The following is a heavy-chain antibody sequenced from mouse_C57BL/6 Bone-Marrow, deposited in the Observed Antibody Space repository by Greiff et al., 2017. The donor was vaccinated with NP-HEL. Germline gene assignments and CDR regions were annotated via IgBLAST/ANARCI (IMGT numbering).Heavy chain of an antibody. CDR2: INPNNGGT. CDR1: GYTFTDYN. Sequence: EVQLQQSGPELVKPGASVKMSCKASGYTFTDYNMHWVKQSHGKSLEWIGYINPNNGGTSYNQKFKGKATLTVNKSSSTAYMELRSLTSEDSAVYYCAREGYYYGEGGYYFDYWGQGTTLTVSS. CDR3: AREGYYYGEGGYYFDY. J-gene: IGHJ2*01. V-gene: IGHV1-22*01. D-gene: IGHD1-1*01.